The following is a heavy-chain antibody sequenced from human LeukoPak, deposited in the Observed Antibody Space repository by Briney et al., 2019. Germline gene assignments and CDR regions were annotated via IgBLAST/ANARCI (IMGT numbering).Heavy chain of an antibody. D-gene: IGHD6-13*01. Sequence: PGGSLRLSCAASGFTFSSHSMNWVRQAPGKGLEWVSYISSSSSTIYYADSVKGRFTISRDNAKNSLYLQMNSLRAEDTAVYYCARDLNIAAADPADWFDPWGQGTLVTVSS. CDR1: GFTFSSHS. CDR2: ISSSSSTI. CDR3: ARDLNIAAADPADWFDP. V-gene: IGHV3-48*01. J-gene: IGHJ5*02.